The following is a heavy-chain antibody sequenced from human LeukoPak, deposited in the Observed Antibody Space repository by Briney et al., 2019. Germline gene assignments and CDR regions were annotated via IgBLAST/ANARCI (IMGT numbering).Heavy chain of an antibody. CDR3: AREGNELLTGYFLGYYGMDV. J-gene: IGHJ6*02. Sequence: ASVKVSCKASGYTFSRYGISWVRQAPGQGLEWMGWISAYNGNTNYAQKLQGRVTMTTDTSTSTAYMELRSLRSDDTAVYYCAREGNELLTGYFLGYYGMDVWGQGTTVTVSS. D-gene: IGHD3-9*01. CDR2: ISAYNGNT. V-gene: IGHV1-18*01. CDR1: GYTFSRYG.